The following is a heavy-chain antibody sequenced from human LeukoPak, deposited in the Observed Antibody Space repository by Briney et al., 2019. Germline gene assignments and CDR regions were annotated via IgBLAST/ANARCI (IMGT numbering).Heavy chain of an antibody. CDR1: GFTFSSYA. V-gene: IGHV3-23*01. J-gene: IGHJ4*02. CDR3: AKEGYDSSGYYNANRNYFDY. D-gene: IGHD3-22*01. Sequence: PGGSLRLSCAASGFTFSSYAMSWVRQAPGKGLEWVSAINGSGGTTYYADSVKGRFTISSDTSKNSLYLQMISLRAVDTSVYYWAKEGYDSSGYYNANRNYFDYWGQGTLVTVSS. CDR2: INGSGGTT.